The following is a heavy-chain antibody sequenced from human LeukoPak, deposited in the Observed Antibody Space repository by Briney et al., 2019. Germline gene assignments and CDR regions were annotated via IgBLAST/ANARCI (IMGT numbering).Heavy chain of an antibody. CDR3: ARVYGSGSFDAFDI. CDR1: GYTFTSYG. V-gene: IGHV1-18*01. Sequence: ASVKVSCKASGYTFTSYGISWVRQAPGQGLEWMGWISAYNGNTNYAQKLQGRVTMTTDTSTSTAYMELRSLRSDDAAVYYCARVYGSGSFDAFDIWGQGTMVTVSS. CDR2: ISAYNGNT. J-gene: IGHJ3*02. D-gene: IGHD3-10*01.